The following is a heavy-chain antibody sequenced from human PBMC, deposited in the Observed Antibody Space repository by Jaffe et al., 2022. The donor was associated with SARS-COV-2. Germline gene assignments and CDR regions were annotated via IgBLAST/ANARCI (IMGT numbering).Heavy chain of an antibody. V-gene: IGHV3-30*18. CDR2: ISYDGSNK. CDR3: AKVDYDFWSGLTLWGMDV. CDR1: GFTFSSYG. D-gene: IGHD3-3*01. Sequence: QVQLVESGGGVVQPGRSLRLSCAASGFTFSSYGMHWVRQAPGKGLEWVAVISYDGSNKYYADSVKGRFTISRDNSKNTLYLQMNSLRAEDTAVYYCAKVDYDFWSGLTLWGMDVWGQGTTVTVSS. J-gene: IGHJ6*02.